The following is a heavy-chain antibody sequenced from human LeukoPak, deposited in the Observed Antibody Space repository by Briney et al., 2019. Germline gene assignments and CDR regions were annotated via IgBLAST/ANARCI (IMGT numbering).Heavy chain of an antibody. D-gene: IGHD2-21*02. CDR1: GYSISSGDY. CDR3: ARNTTELVTAKWFDP. V-gene: IGHV4-38-2*01. J-gene: IGHJ5*02. CDR2: IYHSGST. Sequence: PSETLSLTCAVSGYSISSGDYWGWIRRPPGKGLEWIGSIYHSGSTHYNPSLKSRVTISVDTSKNQFSLKLSSVTAADTAVYYCARNTTELVTAKWFDPWGQGTLVTVSS.